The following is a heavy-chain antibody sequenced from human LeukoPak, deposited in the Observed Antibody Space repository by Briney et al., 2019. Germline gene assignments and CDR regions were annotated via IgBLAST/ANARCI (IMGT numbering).Heavy chain of an antibody. Sequence: GGSLRLSCAASGFIFTTYGMHWVRQAPGKGLEWVAFIRYDGGNKYYADSVKGRFTISRDNSKNTLYLQLNSLRGEDAAVYYCAKDLTQWSKHYNYYMDVWGKGTTVTISS. V-gene: IGHV3-30*02. CDR3: AKDLTQWSKHYNYYMDV. D-gene: IGHD6-19*01. CDR1: GFIFTTYG. J-gene: IGHJ6*03. CDR2: IRYDGGNK.